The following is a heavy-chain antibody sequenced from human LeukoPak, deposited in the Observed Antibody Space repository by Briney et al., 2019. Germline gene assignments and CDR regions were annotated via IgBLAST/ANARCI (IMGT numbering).Heavy chain of an antibody. Sequence: PSQTLSLTCTVSGGSISSGDYYWSWIRQPPGKGLEWIGYIYYSGSTYYNPSLKSRVTISVDTSKNQFSLKLSSVTAADTAVYYCAREGSGWYYFVYWGQGTLVTVSS. J-gene: IGHJ4*02. CDR3: AREGSGWYYFVY. CDR1: GGSISSGDYY. CDR2: IYYSGST. V-gene: IGHV4-30-4*01. D-gene: IGHD6-19*01.